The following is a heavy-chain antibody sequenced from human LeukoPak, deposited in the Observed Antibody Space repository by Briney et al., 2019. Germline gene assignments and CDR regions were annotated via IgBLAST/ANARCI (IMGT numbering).Heavy chain of an antibody. CDR2: INPNSGGT. V-gene: IGHV1-2*02. J-gene: IGHJ4*02. Sequence: ASVKVSCKASGYTFTGYYVHWVRQAPGQGLEWMGWINPNSGGTNYAQKFQGRVTMTRDTSISTAYMELSRLRSDDTAVYYCASSSDFWSGYYRDYWGQGTLVTVSS. D-gene: IGHD3-3*01. CDR3: ASSSDFWSGYYRDY. CDR1: GYTFTGYY.